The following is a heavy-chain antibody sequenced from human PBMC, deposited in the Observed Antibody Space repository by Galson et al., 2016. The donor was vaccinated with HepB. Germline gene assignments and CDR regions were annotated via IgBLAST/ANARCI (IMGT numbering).Heavy chain of an antibody. CDR1: GFTFSTNA. D-gene: IGHD5-18*01. V-gene: IGHV3-23*01. J-gene: IGHJ4*02. Sequence: SLRLSCAASGFTFSTNAMSWVRQAPGKGLEWVSVISGTDGSAYYADSLKGRLTISRDKSRNTLFLQMNSLRADDTAVYHCAKGGGAGYRFDFDYWSQGTQVTVSS. CDR2: ISGTDGSA. CDR3: AKGGGAGYRFDFDY.